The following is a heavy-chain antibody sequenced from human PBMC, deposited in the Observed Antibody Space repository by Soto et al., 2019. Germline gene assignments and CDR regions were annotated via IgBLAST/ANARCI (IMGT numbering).Heavy chain of an antibody. J-gene: IGHJ4*02. Sequence: PGGSLRLSCTASGFTFGTCAMSWVRQAPEKGLEWVSVISGSANADTTYYADSVKGRFTISRDNSRNTLYLQMNSLRAEDTAVYYCAKTAGYFDYWSQGTLVTVSS. CDR1: GFTFGTCA. CDR2: ISGSANADTT. CDR3: AKTAGYFDY. V-gene: IGHV3-23*01. D-gene: IGHD3-3*01.